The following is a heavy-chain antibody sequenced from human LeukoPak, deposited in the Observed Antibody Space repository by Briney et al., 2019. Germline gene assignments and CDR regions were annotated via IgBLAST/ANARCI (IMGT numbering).Heavy chain of an antibody. Sequence: PSETLSLTCAVYGGSFSGYYWSWIRQPPGKGLEWIGEINHSGSTYYNPSLKSRVTISVDTSKNQFSLKLSSVTAADTAVYYCARDLRGSDAFDIWGQGTMVTVSS. CDR3: ARDLRGSDAFDI. CDR2: INHSGST. CDR1: GGSFSGYY. V-gene: IGHV4-34*01. J-gene: IGHJ3*02.